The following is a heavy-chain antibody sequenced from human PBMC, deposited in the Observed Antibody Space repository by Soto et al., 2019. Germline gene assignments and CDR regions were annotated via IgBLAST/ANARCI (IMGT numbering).Heavy chain of an antibody. CDR2: ISRSGSTT. Sequence: GGSLRLSCASSGFTFSSYEMNWVHQAPGKGLEWVSYISRSGSTTYYADSVKGRFTISRDNSKNTLFLQMSSLGAEDTAVYYCAKSLSTAVNYGLDDWGEGISVTVSS. CDR1: GFTFSSYE. D-gene: IGHD2-2*01. J-gene: IGHJ6*04. V-gene: IGHV3-48*03. CDR3: AKSLSTAVNYGLDD.